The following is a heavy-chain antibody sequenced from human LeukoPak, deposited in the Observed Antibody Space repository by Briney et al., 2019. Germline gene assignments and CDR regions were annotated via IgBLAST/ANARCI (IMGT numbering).Heavy chain of an antibody. V-gene: IGHV3-23*01. J-gene: IGHJ4*02. Sequence: GGSLRLSCAASGFIFRNYAMSWVRQAPGEGLEWVSAITGSGDTTYYADSVKGRFTVSRDNSKNTLYVEMNTLRAEDTAVYYCAKWGDYDILTGYYVSDFWGQGTLVTVSS. CDR1: GFIFRNYA. D-gene: IGHD3-9*01. CDR2: ITGSGDTT. CDR3: AKWGDYDILTGYYVSDF.